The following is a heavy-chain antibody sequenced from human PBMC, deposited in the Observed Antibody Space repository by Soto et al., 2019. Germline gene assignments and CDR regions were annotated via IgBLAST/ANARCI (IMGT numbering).Heavy chain of an antibody. V-gene: IGHV3-23*01. Sequence: EVQLLESGGGLVQPGGSLRLSCAASGFTFSSYAMSWVRQAPGKGREWVSAISGSGGSTYYADSVKGRFTISRDNSKNTLYLQMNSLRAEDTAVYYCAKDLDSSSSAIDYWGQGTLVTVSS. J-gene: IGHJ4*02. CDR2: ISGSGGST. D-gene: IGHD6-6*01. CDR3: AKDLDSSSSAIDY. CDR1: GFTFSSYA.